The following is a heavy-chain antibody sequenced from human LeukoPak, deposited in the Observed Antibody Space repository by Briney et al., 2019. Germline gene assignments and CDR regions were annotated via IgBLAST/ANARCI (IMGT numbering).Heavy chain of an antibody. CDR1: GGSFSGYY. J-gene: IGHJ4*02. Sequence: PSETLSLTCAVYGGSFSGYYWSWIRQPPGKGLEWIGEINHSGSTNYNPSLKSRVTISVDTSKNQFSLKLSSVTAADTAVYYCARGRDRIASFDYWGQGTLVTVSS. CDR2: INHSGST. V-gene: IGHV4-34*01. D-gene: IGHD6-13*01. CDR3: ARGRDRIASFDY.